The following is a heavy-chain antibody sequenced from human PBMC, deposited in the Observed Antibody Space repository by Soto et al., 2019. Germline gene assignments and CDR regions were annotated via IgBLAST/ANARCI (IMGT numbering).Heavy chain of an antibody. J-gene: IGHJ4*02. CDR1: GGSISNTNW. V-gene: IGHV4-4*02. Sequence: QVQLQESGPGLVKPSGTLSLTCVVSGGSISNTNWWSWVRQPPGKGLEWIGEIYHSGTTNYSPSLKRRVTISVDMSKNQFSLTLSSVTAADTAVYYCAFPATADFDYWGQGTLVTVSS. CDR2: IYHSGTT. D-gene: IGHD6-13*01. CDR3: AFPATADFDY.